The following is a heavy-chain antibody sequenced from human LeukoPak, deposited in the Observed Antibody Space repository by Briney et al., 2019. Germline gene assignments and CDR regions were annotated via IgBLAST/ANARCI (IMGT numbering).Heavy chain of an antibody. V-gene: IGHV3-7*04. Sequence: GGSLRLSCAASGLTFSSYWMSWVRQAPGKGLEWVANIKEDGSEKYDVDAVKGRFTISRDNAKNSLYLQMNSLRAEDTAVYYCATEGYYDSREFDYWGQGTLVTVSS. J-gene: IGHJ4*02. CDR1: GLTFSSYW. D-gene: IGHD3-22*01. CDR3: ATEGYYDSREFDY. CDR2: IKEDGSEK.